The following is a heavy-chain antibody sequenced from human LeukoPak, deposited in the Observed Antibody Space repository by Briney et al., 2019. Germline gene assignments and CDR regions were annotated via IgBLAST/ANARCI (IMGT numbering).Heavy chain of an antibody. J-gene: IGHJ1*01. CDR2: ISYDGSNK. Sequence: GGSLRLSCAASGFTFSSYAMHWVRQAPGKGLEWVAVISYDGSNKYYADSVKGRFTISRGNAKNPLFLQMNSLRAEDTALYYCARDRGGTYMYFQHWGQGTLVTVSS. V-gene: IGHV3-30*04. D-gene: IGHD1-26*01. CDR1: GFTFSSYA. CDR3: ARDRGGTYMYFQH.